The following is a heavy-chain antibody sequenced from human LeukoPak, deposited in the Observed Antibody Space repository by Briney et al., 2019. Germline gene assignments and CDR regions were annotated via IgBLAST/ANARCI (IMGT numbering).Heavy chain of an antibody. CDR1: GGSISSYY. V-gene: IGHV4-59*08. CDR2: IYYSGST. D-gene: IGHD3-10*01. Sequence: PSETLSLTCTVSGGSISSYYWSWIRQPPGKGLEWIGYIYYSGSTNYNPSLKSRVTISVDTSKNQFSLKLSSVTAADTAVYYCASQYYYGSGSYSYWGQGILVTVSS. CDR3: ASQYYYGSGSYSY. J-gene: IGHJ4*02.